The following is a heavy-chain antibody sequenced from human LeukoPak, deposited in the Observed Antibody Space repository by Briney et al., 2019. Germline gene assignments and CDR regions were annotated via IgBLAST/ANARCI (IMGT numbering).Heavy chain of an antibody. CDR2: ISAYNGNT. J-gene: IGHJ4*02. D-gene: IGHD3-3*01. Sequence: ASVKVSCKASGYTFTSYGISWVRQAPGQGLEWMGWISAYNGNTNYAQKLQGRVTMTTDTSTSTAYMELRSLRSDDTAVYYCARDIGVVWIFGVVIPPMDYWGQGTLVTVSS. V-gene: IGHV1-18*01. CDR3: ARDIGVVWIFGVVIPPMDY. CDR1: GYTFTSYG.